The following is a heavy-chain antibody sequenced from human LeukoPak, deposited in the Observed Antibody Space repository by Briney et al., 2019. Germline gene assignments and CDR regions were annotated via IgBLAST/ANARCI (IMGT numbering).Heavy chain of an antibody. J-gene: IGHJ4*02. CDR1: GGSISSGGYY. CDR2: IYYSGST. Sequence: SQTLSLTCTVSGGSISSGGYYWSWIRQHPGKGLEWIGYIYYSGSTYYNPPLKSRVTISVDTSKNQFSLKLSSVTAADTAVYYCARGHSNYGWVDYWGQGTLVTVSS. D-gene: IGHD4-11*01. V-gene: IGHV4-31*03. CDR3: ARGHSNYGWVDY.